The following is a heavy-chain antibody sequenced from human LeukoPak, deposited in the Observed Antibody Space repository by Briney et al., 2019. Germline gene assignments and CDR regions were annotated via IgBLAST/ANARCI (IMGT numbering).Heavy chain of an antibody. CDR1: GFSFSSYL. CDR3: AKGGSDFDY. J-gene: IGHJ4*02. CDR2: IRGNGAGT. D-gene: IGHD3-16*01. V-gene: IGHV3-23*01. Sequence: PGGSLRLSCAASGFSFSSYLMSWVRQAPGKGLEWVSTIRGNGAGTYYADAVKGRFTISRDNSKNMLYLQMNSLTAEDTAVYYCAKGGSDFDYWGQGTLVTVSS.